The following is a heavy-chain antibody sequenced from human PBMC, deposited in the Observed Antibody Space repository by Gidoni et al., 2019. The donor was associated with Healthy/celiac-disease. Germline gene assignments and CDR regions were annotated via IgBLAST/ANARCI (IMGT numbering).Heavy chain of an antibody. J-gene: IGHJ4*02. CDR1: GVTFSSYA. CDR3: AKWTGDWGFDY. D-gene: IGHD2-21*01. V-gene: IGHV3-23*04. Sequence: EVQLVESGGGLVQTGGSLRLSCADSGVTFSSYAMSWVRQAPGKWLEWVSAISGSGGSTYYSDSVKGRFTISRDNSKNTLYLQRNSLRAEDTAVYYCAKWTGDWGFDYWGQGTLVTVSS. CDR2: ISGSGGST.